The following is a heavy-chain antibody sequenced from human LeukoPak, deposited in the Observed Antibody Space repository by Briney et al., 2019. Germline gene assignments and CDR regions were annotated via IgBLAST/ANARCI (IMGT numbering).Heavy chain of an antibody. J-gene: IGHJ5*02. Sequence: PSETLSLTCAVYGGSFSGYYLSWIRQPPGKGLEWIGEINHSGSTNYNPSLKSRVTISVDTSKNQFSLKLSSVTAADTAVYYCARGQRAAMITWGQGTLVTVSS. CDR1: GGSFSGYY. CDR2: INHSGST. D-gene: IGHD3-22*01. CDR3: ARGQRAAMIT. V-gene: IGHV4-34*01.